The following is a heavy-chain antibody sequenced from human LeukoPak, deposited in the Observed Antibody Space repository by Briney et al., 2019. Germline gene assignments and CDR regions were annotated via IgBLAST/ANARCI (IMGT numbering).Heavy chain of an antibody. J-gene: IGHJ5*02. D-gene: IGHD2-15*01. V-gene: IGHV3-21*01. Sequence: GGSLRLSCAASGFTFSSYSMNWVRQTPGKGLEWVSSISSSSSYIYYADSVKGRFTISRDNAKNSLYLQMNSLRAEDTAVYYCARTYSGGSFPGPNWFDPWGQGTLVTVSS. CDR2: ISSSSSYI. CDR1: GFTFSSYS. CDR3: ARTYSGGSFPGPNWFDP.